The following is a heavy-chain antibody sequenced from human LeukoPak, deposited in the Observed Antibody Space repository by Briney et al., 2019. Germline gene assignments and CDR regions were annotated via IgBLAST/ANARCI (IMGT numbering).Heavy chain of an antibody. Sequence: PSETLSLTCTVSGGSISSGGYYWSWIRQPPGKGLEWIGYIYYSGSTNYNPSLKSRVTISVDTSKNQFSLKLSSVTAADTAVYYCARGHSSSWYGVWFDPWGQGTLVTVSS. J-gene: IGHJ5*02. CDR3: ARGHSSSWYGVWFDP. CDR1: GGSISSGGYY. CDR2: IYYSGST. V-gene: IGHV4-61*08. D-gene: IGHD6-13*01.